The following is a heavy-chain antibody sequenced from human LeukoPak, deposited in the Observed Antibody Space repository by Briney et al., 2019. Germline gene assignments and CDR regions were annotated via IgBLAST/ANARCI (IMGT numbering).Heavy chain of an antibody. CDR1: GFTFSDYA. CDR2: INNDGRST. D-gene: IGHD3-10*01. CDR3: AKGREWLFSYFDF. J-gene: IGHJ4*02. Sequence: GGSLRLSCAASGFTFSDYAMSWVRQAPGKGLEWVAAINNDGRSTYYADSVKGRFTISRDNSKNTLYLQMNSLGADDSAVYFCAKGREWLFSYFDFWGQGTLVTVSS. V-gene: IGHV3-23*01.